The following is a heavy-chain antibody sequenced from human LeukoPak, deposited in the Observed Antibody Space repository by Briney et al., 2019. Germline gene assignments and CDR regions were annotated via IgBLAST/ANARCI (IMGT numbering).Heavy chain of an antibody. V-gene: IGHV3-66*01. Sequence: PGGSLRLSCAASGFTLSSNYMRWVRQAPRKGLEWGSVIYSGGSTYYADSVKGKFTISRDNSKNTQYLQMNSLRDEDTAVYYCARGSYSDLHVAYWGQGTLVTASS. D-gene: IGHD3-3*01. J-gene: IGHJ4*02. CDR1: GFTLSSNY. CDR2: IYSGGST. CDR3: ARGSYSDLHVAY.